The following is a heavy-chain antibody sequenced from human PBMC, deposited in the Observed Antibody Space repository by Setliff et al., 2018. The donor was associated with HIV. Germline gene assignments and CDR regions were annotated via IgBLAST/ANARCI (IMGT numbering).Heavy chain of an antibody. Sequence: PSETLSLTCTVSGGSISSGGYYWSWIRQHPGKGLEWIGYIYYSGSTYYNPSLKSRVTISVDTSKNQFSLKLSSVTAADTAVYYCARRQQLWLLYAFDIWGQGTMVTVSS. CDR1: GGSISSGGYY. D-gene: IGHD5-18*01. V-gene: IGHV4-39*01. CDR2: IYYSGST. CDR3: ARRQQLWLLYAFDI. J-gene: IGHJ3*02.